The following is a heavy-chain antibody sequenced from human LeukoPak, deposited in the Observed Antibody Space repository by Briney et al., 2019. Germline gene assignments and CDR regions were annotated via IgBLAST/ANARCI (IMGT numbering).Heavy chain of an antibody. CDR2: INAGNGNT. J-gene: IGHJ5*02. Sequence: GASVKVSCEASEYTFTDYAINWVRQAPGQRLKWMGWINAGNGNTKYSQKFQGRVTITRDTSASTAYMELTSLRSEDTAVYYCGKSAPSGFDPWGQGTLVTVSS. CDR1: EYTFTDYA. V-gene: IGHV1-3*01. CDR3: GKSAPSGFDP.